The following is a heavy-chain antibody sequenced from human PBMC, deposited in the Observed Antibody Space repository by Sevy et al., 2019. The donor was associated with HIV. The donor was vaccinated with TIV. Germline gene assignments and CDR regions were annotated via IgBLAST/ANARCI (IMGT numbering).Heavy chain of an antibody. CDR3: ARDRDADYGGNPLDS. J-gene: IGHJ4*02. CDR2: IKSDGNEK. Sequence: GGSLRLSCAASGFSITSYWMDWVRQGPGKGLEWVANIKSDGNEKYYVNSLKGRFTISGDNAMNAVFRQMDSRTVEDTGVYYCARDRDADYGGNPLDSWGQGTLVTVSS. CDR1: GFSITSYW. D-gene: IGHD4-17*01. V-gene: IGHV3-7*01.